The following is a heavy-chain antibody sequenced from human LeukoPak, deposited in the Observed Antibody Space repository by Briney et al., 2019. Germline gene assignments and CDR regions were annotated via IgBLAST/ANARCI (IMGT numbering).Heavy chain of an antibody. CDR1: GGSITNYY. CDR3: ARSTQDSSTSFDY. Sequence: SETLSLTCAVSGGSITNYYWSWIRQPPGKGLEYIGFIYHSGSTNYNPSLKSRVTMSVDKSKNQCSLRLSSVTAADTAIYFCARSTQDSSTSFDYWGQGTLVTVYS. V-gene: IGHV4-59*01. CDR2: IYHSGST. D-gene: IGHD6-6*01. J-gene: IGHJ4*02.